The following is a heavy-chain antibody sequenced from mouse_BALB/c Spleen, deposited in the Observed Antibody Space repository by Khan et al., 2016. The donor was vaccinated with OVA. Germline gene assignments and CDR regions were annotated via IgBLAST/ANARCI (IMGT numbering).Heavy chain of an antibody. V-gene: IGHV5-6*01. CDR2: ISSDGDYT. CDR3: ATQVTGSFAY. CDR1: GFTFSPYS. J-gene: IGHJ3*01. D-gene: IGHD4-1*01. Sequence: VQLKQSGGDLVKSGGSLKLSCAASGFTFSPYSMSWVRQTPDKRLEWVATISSDGDYTYYPDSVKGRFNISRDNAKSNLYLQMSSLRSEDTAIYYCATQVTGSFAYWGQGTLVTVSA.